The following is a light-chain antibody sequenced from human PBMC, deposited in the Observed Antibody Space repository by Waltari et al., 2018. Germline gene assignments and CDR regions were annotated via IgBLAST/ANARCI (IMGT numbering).Light chain of an antibody. Sequence: QMTLSPSSRSASVGDGVTITCLASQGIRDDLDWYQQKPGNAPKLLIYCTSILQSGVPARFSGSGSDTDFTLTISSLQPEDFATYYCLQDHSSPRTFGQGTRVEIK. J-gene: IGKJ1*01. CDR2: CTS. CDR1: QGIRDD. CDR3: LQDHSSPRT. V-gene: IGKV1-6*01.